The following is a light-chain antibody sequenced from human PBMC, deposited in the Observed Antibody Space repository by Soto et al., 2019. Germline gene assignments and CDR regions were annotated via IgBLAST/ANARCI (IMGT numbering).Light chain of an antibody. CDR1: QSVSGY. Sequence: ILLTQSPPTLSLSPWETATLSCRASQSVSGYIGWYQQKPGQAPRLLIYADSNRATGIPARFSGSGSGTDFTLTISSLEPEAFSVYYCQPYNKWPCTFGQGTK. CDR2: ADS. V-gene: IGKV3-11*01. CDR3: QPYNKWPCT. J-gene: IGKJ1*01.